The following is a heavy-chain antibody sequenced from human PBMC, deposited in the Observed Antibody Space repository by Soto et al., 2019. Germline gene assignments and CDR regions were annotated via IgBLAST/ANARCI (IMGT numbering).Heavy chain of an antibody. D-gene: IGHD3-3*01. J-gene: IGHJ6*02. CDR3: ARVSDFWSGYSAKYYYYYGMDV. CDR1: GFTFSSYS. V-gene: IGHV3-21*01. CDR2: ISSSSSYI. Sequence: TGGSLRLSCAASGFTFSSYSMNWVRQAPGKGLEWVSSISSSSSYIYYADSVKGRFTISRDNAKNSLYLQMNSLRAEDTAVYYCARVSDFWSGYSAKYYYYYGMDVWGQGTTVTVSS.